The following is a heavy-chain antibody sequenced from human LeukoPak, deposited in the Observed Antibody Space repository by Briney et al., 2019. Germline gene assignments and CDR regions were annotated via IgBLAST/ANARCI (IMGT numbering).Heavy chain of an antibody. CDR1: GFSFSSYG. CDR3: AKIGYGSGSYRSENY. CDR2: IWHDGSNQ. D-gene: IGHD3-10*01. Sequence: GGSLRLSCAASGFSFSSYGLHWVRQAPGKGLEWMAFIWHDGSNQDYADSVKGRFTISRDNSKNTLYLQMNSLRAEDTVVYYCAKIGYGSGSYRSENYWGQGTLVTVSS. V-gene: IGHV3-30*02. J-gene: IGHJ4*02.